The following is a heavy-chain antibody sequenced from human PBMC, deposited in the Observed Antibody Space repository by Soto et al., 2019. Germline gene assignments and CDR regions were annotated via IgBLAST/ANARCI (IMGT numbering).Heavy chain of an antibody. CDR3: AKDWDIVLVPAAMVMSY. Sequence: QVQLVESGGGVVQPGRSLRVSCAASGFTFSSYGMHWVRQAPGKGLEWVAVISYDGSNKYYADSVKGRFTISRDNSKHTLYLQMNSRRAEDTAVYYCAKDWDIVLVPAAMVMSYWGQGTLVTVSS. CDR2: ISYDGSNK. D-gene: IGHD2-2*01. V-gene: IGHV3-30*18. J-gene: IGHJ4*02. CDR1: GFTFSSYG.